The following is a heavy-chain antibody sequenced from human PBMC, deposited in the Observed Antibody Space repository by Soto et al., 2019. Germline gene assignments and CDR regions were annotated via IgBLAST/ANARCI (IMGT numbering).Heavy chain of an antibody. V-gene: IGHV4-30-4*01. CDR2: IYYSGST. Sequence: PSETLSLTCKVSGAPISSGDYYWSWVRQAPGKGLEWIGYIYYSGSTYYNPSLKRRLDISLDVSKTMFSLRLAFVAASDTAVYFCARVGDVGAKLPYWGQGMSVTV. J-gene: IGHJ4*02. CDR3: ARVGDVGAKLPY. CDR1: GAPISSGDYY. D-gene: IGHD3-16*01.